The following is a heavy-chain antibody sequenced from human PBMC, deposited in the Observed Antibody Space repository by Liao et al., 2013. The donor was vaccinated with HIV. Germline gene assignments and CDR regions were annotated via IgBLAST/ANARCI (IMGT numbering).Heavy chain of an antibody. V-gene: IGHV4-4*07. J-gene: IGHJ3*02. Sequence: QVQLQESGPGLVKPSETLSLTCTVSGGSISSYYWSWLRQPAGKRLEWIGRIYASGSNRYNPSLKSRVTISIQTSKNQMSLRLTSVTAADTAVYYCARDLTYYTSGSYPVASDAFDIWGQGTVVTVSS. CDR3: ARDLTYYTSGSYPVASDAFDI. D-gene: IGHD3-10*01. CDR1: GGSISSYY. CDR2: IYASGSN.